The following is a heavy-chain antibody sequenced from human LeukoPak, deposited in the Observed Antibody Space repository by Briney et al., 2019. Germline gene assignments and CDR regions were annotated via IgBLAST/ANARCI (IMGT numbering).Heavy chain of an antibody. CDR3: ARGDTAY. J-gene: IGHJ4*02. V-gene: IGHV4-30-2*01. CDR1: GGSISSGGYY. CDR2: INHSGST. Sequence: SQTPSLTCTVSGGSISSGGYYWSWIRQPPGKGLEWIGEINHSGSTNYNPSLKSRVTISVDTSKNQFSLKLSSVTAADTAVYYCARGDTAYWGQGTLVTVSS. D-gene: IGHD5-18*01.